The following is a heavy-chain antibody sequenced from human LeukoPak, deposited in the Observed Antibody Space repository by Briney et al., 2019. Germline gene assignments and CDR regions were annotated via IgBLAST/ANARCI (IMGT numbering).Heavy chain of an antibody. V-gene: IGHV3-21*01. J-gene: IGHJ4*02. CDR3: ARDDSSSKFDY. Sequence: GGSLRLSCAASGFNFNIYNMNWVRQAPGKGLEWVSSISTSSSYMYYADSVKGRFTISRDDAKNSLYLLMNSLRAEDTAVYYCARDDSSSKFDYWGQGTLVAVSS. D-gene: IGHD6-6*01. CDR1: GFNFNIYN. CDR2: ISTSSSYM.